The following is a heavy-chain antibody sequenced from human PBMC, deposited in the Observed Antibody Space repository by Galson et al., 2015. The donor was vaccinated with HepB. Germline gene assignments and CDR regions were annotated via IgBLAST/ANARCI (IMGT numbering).Heavy chain of an antibody. CDR1: GFTFTNYV. D-gene: IGHD6-25*01. CDR2: ISGGSGDRT. J-gene: IGHJ3*02. Sequence: SLRLSCAASGFTFTNYVMNWGRQAPGKGLEWVSTISGGSGDRTYYADSAKGRFTISRDNSKNTLYLQANSLRVEDTAIYYCAKYWASSGPGRRAFDIWGQGTMVIVSS. CDR3: AKYWASSGPGRRAFDI. V-gene: IGHV3-23*01.